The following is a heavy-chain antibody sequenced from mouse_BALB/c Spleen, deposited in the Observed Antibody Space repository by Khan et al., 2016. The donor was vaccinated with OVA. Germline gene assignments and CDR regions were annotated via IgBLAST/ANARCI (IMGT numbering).Heavy chain of an antibody. J-gene: IGHJ1*01. Sequence: QVQLQQSGGEVVRPGTSVKITCKASGYTFTNYWLGWIKQRPGHGLEWIGDIYPGGDYTNYNAKFKGKATLTVDTSSSTANMQLSSLHYADSAVYCCARWATWYFDVWGAGTTVTVSS. CDR1: GYTFTNYW. CDR3: ARWATWYFDV. CDR2: IYPGGDYT. D-gene: IGHD3-1*01. V-gene: IGHV1-63*02.